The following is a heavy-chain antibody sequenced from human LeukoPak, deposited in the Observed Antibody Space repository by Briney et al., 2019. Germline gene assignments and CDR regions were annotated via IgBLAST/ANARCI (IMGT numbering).Heavy chain of an antibody. CDR3: ARDYNYAFDN. D-gene: IGHD1-1*01. J-gene: IGHJ4*02. CDR1: GFTFGDYA. V-gene: IGHV3-11*06. CDR2: IGISSGNT. Sequence: PGRSLRLSCTASGFTFGDYAMSWVRQAPGKGLEWISYIGISSGNTKYADSVKGRFTISGDNAKSSLYLQMNSLRVEDTAVYYCARDYNYAFDNWGQGTLVTVSS.